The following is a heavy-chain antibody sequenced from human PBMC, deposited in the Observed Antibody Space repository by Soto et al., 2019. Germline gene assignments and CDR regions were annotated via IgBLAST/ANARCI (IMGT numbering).Heavy chain of an antibody. D-gene: IGHD6-13*01. CDR3: ARHLQQQLVPVFDY. J-gene: IGHJ4*02. CDR1: GGSISSSSYY. V-gene: IGHV4-39*01. Sequence: PSETLSLTCTVSGGSISSSSYYWGWIRQPPGKGLEWIGSIYYSGSTYYNPSLKSRVTISVDTSKNQFSLKLSSVTAADTAVYYCARHLQQQLVPVFDYWGQGTLVTVSS. CDR2: IYYSGST.